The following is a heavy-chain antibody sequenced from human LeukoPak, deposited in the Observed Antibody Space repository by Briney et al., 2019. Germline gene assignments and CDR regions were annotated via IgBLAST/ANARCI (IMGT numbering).Heavy chain of an antibody. V-gene: IGHV3-30*03. Sequence: GGSLRLSCVSSGFTFSNHVLYWVRQAPGKGLEWVAGMSHDGSNIYYADPGKGRFTISRDNSKNTLYLQMNSLRTEDTAVYYCVRDRGDGYNQIDYWGQGTLVTVSS. CDR2: MSHDGSNI. CDR3: VRDRGDGYNQIDY. J-gene: IGHJ4*02. D-gene: IGHD5-24*01. CDR1: GFTFSNHV.